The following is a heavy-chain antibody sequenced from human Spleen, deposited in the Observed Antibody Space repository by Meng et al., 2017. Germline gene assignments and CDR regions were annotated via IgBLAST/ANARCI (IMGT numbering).Heavy chain of an antibody. CDR3: VRFRGEVVAAPPSL. CDR2: INLRGNTM. CDR1: GFTFTSYG. J-gene: IGHJ4*02. Sequence: GESLKISCRTSGFTFTSYGMGWIRQAPGKGLEWVTFINLRGNTMDADSVRGRFTISRDNARNSLSLQMDSLRVEDTAVYYCVRFRGEVVAAPPSLWGQGTLVTVSS. V-gene: IGHV3-11*01. D-gene: IGHD2-15*01.